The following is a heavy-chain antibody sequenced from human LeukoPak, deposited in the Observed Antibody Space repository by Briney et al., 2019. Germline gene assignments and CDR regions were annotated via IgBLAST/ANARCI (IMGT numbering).Heavy chain of an antibody. V-gene: IGHV3-30-3*02. D-gene: IGHD3-3*01. J-gene: IGHJ5*02. CDR1: GFTFSSYA. Sequence: GGSLRLSCAASGFTFSSYAMHWVRQAPGKGLEWVAVISYDGSNKYYADSVKGRFTISRDNSKNTLYLQMNSLRAEDTAVYYCAKSGRFGVADRWFDPWGQGTLVTVSS. CDR3: AKSGRFGVADRWFDP. CDR2: ISYDGSNK.